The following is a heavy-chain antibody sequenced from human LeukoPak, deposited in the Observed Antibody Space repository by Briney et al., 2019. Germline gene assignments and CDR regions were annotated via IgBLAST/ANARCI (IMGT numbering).Heavy chain of an antibody. V-gene: IGHV1-69*05. CDR1: GGTFSSYA. CDR3: ARDYFRGFDP. D-gene: IGHD3-10*01. Sequence: SVKVSCKASGGTFSSYAISWVRQAPGQGVEWMGGIIPIFGTANYAQKFQGRVTITTDESTSTAYMELSSLRSEDTAVYYCARDYFRGFDPWGQGTLVTVSS. J-gene: IGHJ5*02. CDR2: IIPIFGTA.